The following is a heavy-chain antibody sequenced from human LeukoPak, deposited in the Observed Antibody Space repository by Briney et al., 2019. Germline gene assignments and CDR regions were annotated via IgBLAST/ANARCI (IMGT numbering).Heavy chain of an antibody. D-gene: IGHD3-22*01. CDR2: IYTSGST. CDR1: GGSISSYY. Sequence: SETLSLTCTASGGSISSYYWSWIRQPAGKGLEWIGRIYTSGSTNYNPSLKSRVTMSVDTSKNQFSLKLSSVTAADTAVYYCARGYDSSGFDQYFQHWGQGTLVTVSS. J-gene: IGHJ1*01. CDR3: ARGYDSSGFDQYFQH. V-gene: IGHV4-4*07.